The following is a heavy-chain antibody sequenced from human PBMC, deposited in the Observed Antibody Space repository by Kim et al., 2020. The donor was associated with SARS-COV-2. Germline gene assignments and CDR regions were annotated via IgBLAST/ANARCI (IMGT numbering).Heavy chain of an antibody. CDR2: TYYRSKWYN. V-gene: IGHV6-1*01. J-gene: IGHJ4*02. D-gene: IGHD6-19*01. CDR1: GDSVSSNSAA. Sequence: SQTLSLTCAISGDSVSSNSAAWNWIRQSPSRGLEWLGRTYYRSKWYNDYAVSVKSRITINPDTSKNQFSLQLNSVTPEDTAVYYCARDPSGSRIAVAAHGDYFDYWGQGTLVTVSS. CDR3: ARDPSGSRIAVAAHGDYFDY.